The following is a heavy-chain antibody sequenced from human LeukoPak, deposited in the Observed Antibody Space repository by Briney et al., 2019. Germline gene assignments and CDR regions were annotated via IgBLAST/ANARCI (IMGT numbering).Heavy chain of an antibody. CDR2: ISGSGGST. CDR1: GFTFSSYA. Sequence: GGSLKLSCAASGFTFSSYAMSWVRQAPGKGLEWVSAISGSGGSTYYADSVKGRFTISRDNSKNTLYLQMNSLRAEDTAVYYCAKVKGGYDWGSDYWGQGTLVTVSS. V-gene: IGHV3-23*01. CDR3: AKVKGGYDWGSDY. D-gene: IGHD5-12*01. J-gene: IGHJ4*02.